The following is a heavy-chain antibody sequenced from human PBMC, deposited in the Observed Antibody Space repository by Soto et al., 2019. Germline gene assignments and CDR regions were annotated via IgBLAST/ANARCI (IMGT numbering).Heavy chain of an antibody. J-gene: IGHJ4*02. Sequence: FLRVPWTASGVTFSSYAMSWVRKAPGKALEWVSSINIVGGNTNYADSVRGRFTMSRDDSKNTVFLQMNSLRAEDPAIYYCSTNHYLESWGQGTLVTVSP. CDR2: INIVGGNT. CDR1: GVTFSSYA. V-gene: IGHV3-23*01. CDR3: STNHYLES.